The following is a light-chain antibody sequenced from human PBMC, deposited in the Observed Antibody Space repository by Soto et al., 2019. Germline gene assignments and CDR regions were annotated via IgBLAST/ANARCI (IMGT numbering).Light chain of an antibody. CDR3: QQRYNWPPT. CDR1: QSVRSN. V-gene: IGKV3-11*01. Sequence: EIVMTQSPVTLSVYPGERATLSCRASQSVRSNLAWYQQKPGQAPRLLMYGASHRATGIPARFSGSGSGTDFTLTINSLEPEDFALYYCQQRYNWPPTFGQGTKVDI. J-gene: IGKJ1*01. CDR2: GAS.